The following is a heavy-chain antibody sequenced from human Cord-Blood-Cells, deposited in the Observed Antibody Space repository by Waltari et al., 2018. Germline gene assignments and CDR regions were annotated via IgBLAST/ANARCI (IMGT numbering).Heavy chain of an antibody. Sequence: EVQLLESGGGLVQPGGSLRRSCAASGLTSRAYWMSWVRQATGKGLECVANIKQDGSEKYYVDSVKGRFTISRDNAKNSLYLQMNSLRAEDTAVYYCARDDNWNYDYWGQGTLVTVSS. D-gene: IGHD1-20*01. J-gene: IGHJ4*02. V-gene: IGHV3-7*01. CDR2: IKQDGSEK. CDR3: ARDDNWNYDY. CDR1: GLTSRAYW.